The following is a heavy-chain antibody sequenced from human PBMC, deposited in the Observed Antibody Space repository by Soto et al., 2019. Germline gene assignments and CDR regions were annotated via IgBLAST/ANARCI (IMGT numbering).Heavy chain of an antibody. D-gene: IGHD6-13*01. V-gene: IGHV3-30-3*01. Sequence: GGSLRLSCAASGFTFSSYAMHWVRQAPGKGLEWVAVISYDGSNKYYADSVKGRFTISRDNSKNTLYLQMNSLRAEDTAVYYCARGCFGSCYYYGMDVWGQGTTVTVSS. J-gene: IGHJ6*02. CDR2: ISYDGSNK. CDR1: GFTFSSYA. CDR3: ARGCFGSCYYYGMDV.